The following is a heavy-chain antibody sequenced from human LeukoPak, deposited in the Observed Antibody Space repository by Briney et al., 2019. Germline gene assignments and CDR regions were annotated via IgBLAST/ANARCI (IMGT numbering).Heavy chain of an antibody. CDR3: ASGGRYCSSTSCFDY. CDR1: GFTFSDYY. Sequence: GGSLRLSCAASGFTFSDYYMSWIRQAPGKRLEWVSYISSSSSYTNYADSVKGRFTISRDNAKNSLYLQMNSLRAEDTAVYYCASGGRYCSSTSCFDYWGQGTLVTVSS. D-gene: IGHD2-2*01. J-gene: IGHJ4*02. V-gene: IGHV3-11*06. CDR2: ISSSSSYT.